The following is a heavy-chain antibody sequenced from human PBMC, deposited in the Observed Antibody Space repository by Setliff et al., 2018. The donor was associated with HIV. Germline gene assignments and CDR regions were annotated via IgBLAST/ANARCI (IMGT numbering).Heavy chain of an antibody. J-gene: IGHJ4*02. V-gene: IGHV1-24*01. D-gene: IGHD1-26*01. CDR1: GYTLSELS. Sequence: PSVKVSCKVSGYTLSELSVHWVRQAPGKGLQWMGGVDPEDGETIYAQELQGRVTMTEDTSADTAYMELSSLRSEDTAVYYCARDAGYSGSAWDSWGQGTLVTSPQ. CDR2: VDPEDGET. CDR3: ARDAGYSGSAWDS.